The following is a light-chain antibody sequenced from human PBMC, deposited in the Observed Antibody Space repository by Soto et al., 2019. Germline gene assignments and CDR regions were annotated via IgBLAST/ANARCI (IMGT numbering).Light chain of an antibody. CDR1: SRDVGGYNS. CDR2: DVS. V-gene: IGLV2-14*01. J-gene: IGLJ1*01. CDR3: SSYTTGGSYV. Sequence: QSALTQPASVSGSPGLSIAISCTGTSRDVGGYNSVSWYQQQPGKVPKLMIYDVSNRPSGVSNRFSGSKSGNTASLTISGLKDEDEGDYYCSSYTTGGSYVFGTGTKLTVL.